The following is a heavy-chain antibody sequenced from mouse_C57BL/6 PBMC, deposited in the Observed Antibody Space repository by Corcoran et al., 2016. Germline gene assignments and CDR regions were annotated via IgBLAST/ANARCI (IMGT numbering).Heavy chain of an antibody. J-gene: IGHJ2*01. CDR1: GYTFTTYG. Sequence: QIQLVQSGPELKKPGETVKISCKASGYTFTTYGMSWVKQAPGKGLKWMGWINTYSGVPTYADDFKGRFAFSLETSASTAYLQINNLKNEDTATYFCARCSSYKTDYFDYWGQGTTLTVSS. CDR3: ARCSSYKTDYFDY. CDR2: INTYSGVP. V-gene: IGHV9-3*01. D-gene: IGHD1-1*01.